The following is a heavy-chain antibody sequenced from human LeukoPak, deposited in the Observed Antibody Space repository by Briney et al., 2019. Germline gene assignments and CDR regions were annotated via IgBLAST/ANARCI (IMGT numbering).Heavy chain of an antibody. D-gene: IGHD6-13*01. V-gene: IGHV3-30*02. CDR2: IRYDGSIK. CDR1: GFNFSSLG. Sequence: PGGSLRLSCAASGFNFSSLGMHWVSQAPGKGLEWVTFIRYDGSIKYYADSVKGRFTISRDNSKTTLYLQMNSLRLEDTAVYYCVAIFAAAGTPSFDYWGQGTLVTVSS. J-gene: IGHJ4*02. CDR3: VAIFAAAGTPSFDY.